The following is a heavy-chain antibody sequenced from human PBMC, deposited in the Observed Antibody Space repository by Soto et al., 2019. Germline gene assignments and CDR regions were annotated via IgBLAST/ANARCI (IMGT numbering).Heavy chain of an antibody. J-gene: IGHJ3*02. Sequence: GASVKVSCKASGYTFTSYYIHWVRQAPGQGLEWMGIINPSGGSTSYAQKFQGRVTMTRDTSTSTVYMELSSLRSEDTAVYYCARAMVRGVISVPVRGAFDIWGQGTMVTVSS. V-gene: IGHV1-46*03. CDR1: GYTFTSYY. CDR3: ARAMVRGVISVPVRGAFDI. D-gene: IGHD3-10*01. CDR2: INPSGGST.